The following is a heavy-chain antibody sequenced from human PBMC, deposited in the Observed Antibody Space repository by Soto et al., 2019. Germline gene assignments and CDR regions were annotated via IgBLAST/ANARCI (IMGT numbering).Heavy chain of an antibody. CDR3: ARPTDYHHGMQV. J-gene: IGHJ6*02. CDR1: GYNFHTYW. Sequence: RGESLKISCKGSGYNFHTYWIAWVRQMPGKGLEWMGFIYPHDSDTRYSPSFRGQVTISADKSINTAYLQWTSLKASGTAIYFCARPTDYHHGMQVWGQGTTVTVSS. CDR2: IYPHDSDT. D-gene: IGHD4-17*01. V-gene: IGHV5-51*01.